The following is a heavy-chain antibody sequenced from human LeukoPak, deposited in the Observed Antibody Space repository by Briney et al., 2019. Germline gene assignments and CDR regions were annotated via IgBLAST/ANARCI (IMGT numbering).Heavy chain of an antibody. J-gene: IGHJ4*02. V-gene: IGHV4-59*01. CDR3: VRGGVQSYDC. CDR2: ISDTGST. D-gene: IGHD1-26*01. CDR1: GGSISRYY. Sequence: SETLSLTCTVSGGSISRYYWSWIRQPPGKRLEWIGYISDTGSTNYNPSLKSRVTISVDTSSNQFSLKLTSVTAADTAMYYCVRGGVQSYDCWGQGTLVIVSS.